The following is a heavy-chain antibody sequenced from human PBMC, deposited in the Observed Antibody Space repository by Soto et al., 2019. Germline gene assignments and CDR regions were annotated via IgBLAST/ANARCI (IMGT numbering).Heavy chain of an antibody. D-gene: IGHD6-19*01. CDR2: ISYDGSNK. J-gene: IGHJ6*02. CDR1: GFTFSSYG. Sequence: GGSLRLSCAASGFTFSSYGMHWVRQAPGKGLEWVAVISYDGSNKYYADPVKGRFTISRDNSKNTLYLQMNSLRAEDTAVYYCAKDYVGSGWSYGMDVWGQGTTVTVSS. CDR3: AKDYVGSGWSYGMDV. V-gene: IGHV3-30*18.